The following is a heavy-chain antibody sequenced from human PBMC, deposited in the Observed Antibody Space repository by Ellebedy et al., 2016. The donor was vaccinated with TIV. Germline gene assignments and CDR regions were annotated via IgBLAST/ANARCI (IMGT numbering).Heavy chain of an antibody. D-gene: IGHD3-10*01. Sequence: SETLSLXCTVSGGSISGFSWSWIRQPAGQGPEWIGRIYISGDTNFNPSLKSRVSMSLDTARDQFSLKLDSVTAADTAVYYCVREGVTVDGAFDIWGQGTMVTVSS. J-gene: IGHJ3*02. CDR2: IYISGDT. CDR3: VREGVTVDGAFDI. CDR1: GGSISGFS. V-gene: IGHV4-4*07.